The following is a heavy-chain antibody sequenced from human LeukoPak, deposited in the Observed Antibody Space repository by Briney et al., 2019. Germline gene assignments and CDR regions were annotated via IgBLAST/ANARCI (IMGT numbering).Heavy chain of an antibody. J-gene: IGHJ4*02. CDR2: IYYSGST. V-gene: IGHV4-39*07. Sequence: SETLSLTCTVSGGSISSSSYYWGWIRQPPGKGLEWIGSIYYSGSTNYNPPLKSRVTISVDTSKNQFSLKLSSVTAADPAVYYCARGFHDYWGQGTLVTVSS. CDR1: GGSISSSSYY. CDR3: ARGFHDY.